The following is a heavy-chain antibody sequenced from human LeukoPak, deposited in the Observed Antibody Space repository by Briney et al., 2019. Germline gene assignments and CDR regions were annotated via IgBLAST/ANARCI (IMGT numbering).Heavy chain of an antibody. CDR2: IYYSGST. CDR3: AGIQYYYDSSGYYPEYYYYYYMDV. CDR1: GGSISSYY. D-gene: IGHD3-22*01. V-gene: IGHV4-59*01. J-gene: IGHJ6*03. Sequence: PSETLSLTCAVSGGSISSYYWSWIRQPPGKGLEWIGYIYYSGSTNYNPSLKSRVTISVDTSKNQFSLKLSSVTAADTAVYYCAGIQYYYDSSGYYPEYYYYYYMDVWGKGTRSPSP.